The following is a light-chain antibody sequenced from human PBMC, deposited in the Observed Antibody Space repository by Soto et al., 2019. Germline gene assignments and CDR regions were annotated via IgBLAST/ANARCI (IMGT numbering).Light chain of an antibody. Sequence: EIVLTQSPGTLSLSPGERATLSCRASQSVSSTYLAWYQQKPGQAPRLLIYGALSRATGIPDRFSSSGSGTDYTLTITRLEAADVAVYYCQHYCSSPFTFGQGTKLEIK. CDR1: QSVSSTY. J-gene: IGKJ2*01. V-gene: IGKV3-20*01. CDR3: QHYCSSPFT. CDR2: GAL.